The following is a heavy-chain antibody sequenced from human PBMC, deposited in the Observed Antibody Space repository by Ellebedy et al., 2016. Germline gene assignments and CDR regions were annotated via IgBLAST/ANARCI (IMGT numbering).Heavy chain of an antibody. CDR3: AKDIMHYYYYMDV. CDR1: GFTFADYA. V-gene: IGHV3-9*01. J-gene: IGHJ6*03. CDR2: ISWNSGRI. Sequence: GGSLRLSXAASGFTFADYAMHWVRQAPGKGLEWVSGISWNSGRIGYADSVKGRFTISRDNAKNSLYLQMNSLRAEDTVLYYCAKDIMHYYYYMDVWGKGTTVTVSS. D-gene: IGHD3-16*01.